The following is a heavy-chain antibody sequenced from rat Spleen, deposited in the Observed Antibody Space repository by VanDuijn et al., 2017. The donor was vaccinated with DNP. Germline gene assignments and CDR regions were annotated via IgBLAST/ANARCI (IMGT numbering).Heavy chain of an antibody. CDR1: GFSLTTNG. V-gene: IGHV2S12*01. J-gene: IGHJ2*01. CDR3: TREREPSNNPYYFDY. Sequence: QVQLKESGPGLVQPSQTLSLTCTVSGFSLTTNGVSWVRQPPGKGLEWIAAISSDGNTYFNSALKSRLSVTRDTSRSQVFLGMNSLQTEDTAIYFCTREREPSNNPYYFDYWGQGVMVTVSS. CDR2: ISSDGNT. D-gene: IGHD1-10*01.